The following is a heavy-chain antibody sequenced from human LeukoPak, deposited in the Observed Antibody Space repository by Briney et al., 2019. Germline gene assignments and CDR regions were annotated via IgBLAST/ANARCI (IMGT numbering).Heavy chain of an antibody. CDR2: ISGSGGST. J-gene: IGHJ4*02. Sequence: PGGSLRLSCAASGFTFSSYAMSWVRQAPGKGLEWVSAISGSGGSTYYADSVKGRFTISRDNSKNTLYLQMNSLRAEDTAVYYCATNTGDSYGGDYWGQGTLVTVSS. D-gene: IGHD7-27*01. V-gene: IGHV3-23*01. CDR1: GFTFSSYA. CDR3: ATNTGDSYGGDY.